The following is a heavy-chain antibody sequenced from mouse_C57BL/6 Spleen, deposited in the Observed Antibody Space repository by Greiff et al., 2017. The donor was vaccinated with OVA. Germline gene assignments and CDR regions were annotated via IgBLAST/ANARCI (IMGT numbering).Heavy chain of an antibody. D-gene: IGHD2-4*01. CDR2: IRSKSNNYAT. CDR1: GFSFNTYA. V-gene: IGHV10-1*01. CDR3: VRSRYDYDGAWFAY. J-gene: IGHJ3*01. Sequence: EVQRVESGGGLVQPKGSLKLSCAASGFSFNTYAMNWVRQAPGKGLEWVARIRSKSNNYATYYADSVKDRFTISRDDSESMLYLQMNNLKTEDTAMYYCVRSRYDYDGAWFAYWGQGTLVTVSA.